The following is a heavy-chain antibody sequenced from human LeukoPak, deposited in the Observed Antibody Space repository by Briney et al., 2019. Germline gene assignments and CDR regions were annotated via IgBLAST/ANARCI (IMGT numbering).Heavy chain of an antibody. V-gene: IGHV1-2*02. CDR1: GYTFTGYY. Sequence: ASVKVSCKASGYTFTGYYMHWVRQAPGQGLEWMGRINPNSGGTNYAQKFQGRVTMTRDTSISTAYMELSRLTFDDTAVYYCARDQASTLVNWGQGTLVTVSS. CDR2: INPNSGGT. D-gene: IGHD5/OR15-5a*01. CDR3: ARDQASTLVN. J-gene: IGHJ4*02.